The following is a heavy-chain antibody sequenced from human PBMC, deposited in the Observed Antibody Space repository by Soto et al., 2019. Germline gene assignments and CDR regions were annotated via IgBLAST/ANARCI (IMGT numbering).Heavy chain of an antibody. J-gene: IGHJ4*02. CDR2: IYPGDSDT. CDR1: GYRFSTYW. Sequence: PGESLKISCKASGYRFSTYWIGWVRQRPGKGPEWMAIIYPGDSDTRENPSFQGQVTISADKSSNTVHLQWRSLKASDTAIYYCARLGGIVDTGTWIHWGQGTPVTVSS. CDR3: ARLGGIVDTGTWIH. V-gene: IGHV5-51*01. D-gene: IGHD1-26*01.